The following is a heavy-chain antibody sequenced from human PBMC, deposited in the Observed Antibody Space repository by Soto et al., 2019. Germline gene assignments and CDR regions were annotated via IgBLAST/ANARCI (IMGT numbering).Heavy chain of an antibody. CDR1: GGTFSSYA. V-gene: IGHV1-69*13. Sequence: SVKVSCKASGGTFSSYAISWVRQAPGQGLEWMGGIIPIFGTANYAQKFQGRVTITADESTSTAYMELSSLRSEDTAVYYCAREMGIAARSPLFDWGQGTLVTVSS. J-gene: IGHJ4*02. CDR3: AREMGIAARSPLFD. D-gene: IGHD6-6*01. CDR2: IIPIFGTA.